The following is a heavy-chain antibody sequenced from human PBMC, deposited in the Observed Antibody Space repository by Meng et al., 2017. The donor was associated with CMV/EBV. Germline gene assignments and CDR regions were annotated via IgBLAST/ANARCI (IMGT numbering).Heavy chain of an antibody. J-gene: IGHJ2*01. Sequence: HVQVGQSGGEVKKPGSSVKGSCKASGGTFSSYAISWVRQATGQGLEWMGGIIPIFGTANYAQKFQGSVTITADESTSTAYMELSSLRSEDTAVYYCASVTGIGWWYFDLWGRGTLVTVSS. V-gene: IGHV1-69*12. CDR3: ASVTGIGWWYFDL. CDR1: GGTFSSYA. CDR2: IIPIFGTA. D-gene: IGHD1-20*01.